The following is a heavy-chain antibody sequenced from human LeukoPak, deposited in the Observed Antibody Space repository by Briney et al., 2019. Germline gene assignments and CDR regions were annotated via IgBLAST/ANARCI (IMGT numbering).Heavy chain of an antibody. CDR1: GFTFSSYA. D-gene: IGHD2-15*01. CDR2: ISGSGEST. J-gene: IGHJ4*02. V-gene: IGHV3-23*01. CDR3: AKDRRLAATPQDC. Sequence: PGGSLRLSCAASGFTFSSYAMSWVRQAPGKGLEGGSTISGSGESTYYADSVKGRFTIPRDISKNMLYLQMNSLRAEDTAVYYCAKDRRLAATPQDCWGQGNLVPVSS.